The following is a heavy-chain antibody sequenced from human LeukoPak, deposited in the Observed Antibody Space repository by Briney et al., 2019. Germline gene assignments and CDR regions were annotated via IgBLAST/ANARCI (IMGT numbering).Heavy chain of an antibody. Sequence: GESLKISCKGSGYPFTTYWIGWVRQMPGKGLEWMGIIYPGVSDTRYSPSFQGQVTISADKSIGTAYLQWSSLMASDTAIYYCARGEDPTFDYWGQGTLVTVSS. J-gene: IGHJ4*02. CDR1: GYPFTTYW. CDR2: IYPGVSDT. CDR3: ARGEDPTFDY. V-gene: IGHV5-51*01.